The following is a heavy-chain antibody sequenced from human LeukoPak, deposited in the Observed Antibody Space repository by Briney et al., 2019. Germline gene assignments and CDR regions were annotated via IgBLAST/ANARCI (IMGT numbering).Heavy chain of an antibody. Sequence: ASVKVSCKASGGTFSSYAISWVRQAPGQGLEWMGGIIPIFGTANYAQKFQGRVTITADESTSTAYMELSRLRSDDTAVYYCASSRSYGSGSSPFDIWGQGTMVTVSS. CDR3: ASSRSYGSGSSPFDI. V-gene: IGHV1-69*13. J-gene: IGHJ3*02. CDR1: GGTFSSYA. D-gene: IGHD3-10*01. CDR2: IIPIFGTA.